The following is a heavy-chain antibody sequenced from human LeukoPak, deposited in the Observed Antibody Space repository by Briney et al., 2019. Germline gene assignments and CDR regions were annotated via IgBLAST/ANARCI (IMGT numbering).Heavy chain of an antibody. Sequence: PGGSLRLSCAASGFTFSSYAMSWVRQAPGKGLEWVSAISGSGGSTYYADSVKGRFTISRDNSKNTLYLQMNSLRAEDTAVYYCAKDLYIAVVPAVYFDYWGQGTLVTVSS. V-gene: IGHV3-23*01. CDR2: ISGSGGST. CDR1: GFTFSSYA. J-gene: IGHJ4*02. D-gene: IGHD2-2*01. CDR3: AKDLYIAVVPAVYFDY.